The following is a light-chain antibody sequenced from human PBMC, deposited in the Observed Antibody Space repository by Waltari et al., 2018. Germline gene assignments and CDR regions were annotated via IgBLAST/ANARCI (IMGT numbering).Light chain of an antibody. Sequence: QSVLTQPPSVSGAPGQRVTISCTGSGSNIGAGSDVHWYQQLPRAAPKLLIYGSTIRPLVVPARFFGYTSGTSASLAITGLQAEDEADYYCQSYDTSLSVVFGGGTKLTVL. CDR1: GSNIGAGSD. J-gene: IGLJ3*02. CDR2: GST. CDR3: QSYDTSLSVV. V-gene: IGLV1-40*01.